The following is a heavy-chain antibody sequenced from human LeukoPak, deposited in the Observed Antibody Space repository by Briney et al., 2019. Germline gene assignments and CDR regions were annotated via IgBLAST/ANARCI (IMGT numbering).Heavy chain of an antibody. V-gene: IGHV1-69*13. D-gene: IGHD2-21*02. Sequence: GASVKVSCKASGGTFSSYAISWVRQAPGQGLEWMGGIIPIFGTANYAQTFQGRVTIPPHDSTSTAYMELTSLRSEDTAVYYCARGVTFQCLYFHYWRQGTLLTVSS. CDR1: GGTFSSYA. J-gene: IGHJ4*02. CDR2: IIPIFGTA. CDR3: ARGVTFQCLYFHY.